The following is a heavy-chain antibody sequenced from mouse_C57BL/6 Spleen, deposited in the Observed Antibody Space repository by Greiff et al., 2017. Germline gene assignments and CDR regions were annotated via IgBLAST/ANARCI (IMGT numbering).Heavy chain of an antibody. CDR1: GFNIKDDY. J-gene: IGHJ2*01. CDR3: TTSDYYGSSYGY. V-gene: IGHV14-4*01. Sequence: EVQLQQSGAELVRPGASVKLSCTASGFNIKDDYMHWVKQRPEQGLEWIGWIDPENGDTAYASKFQGKATITADTSSNTAYLQLSSLTSEDTAVYYCTTSDYYGSSYGYWGQGTTLTVSS. CDR2: IDPENGDT. D-gene: IGHD1-1*01.